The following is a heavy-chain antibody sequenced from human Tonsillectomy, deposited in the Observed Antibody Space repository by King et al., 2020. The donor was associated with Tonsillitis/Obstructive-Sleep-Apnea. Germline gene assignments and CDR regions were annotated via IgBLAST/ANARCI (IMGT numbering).Heavy chain of an antibody. J-gene: IGHJ5*02. CDR1: GGSIRSSTYY. CDR3: ARPQQQLVLWGAFDP. CDR2: VYYSGRT. D-gene: IGHD6-13*01. V-gene: IGHV4-39*01. Sequence: QLQESGPGLVKPSETLSLTCTVSGGSIRSSTYYWGWIRQPPGKGLQWIGSVYYSGRTHYNPSLKSRVTISADTSKNQFSLKLTSVMATDTAVYYCARPQQQLVLWGAFDPWGQGTLVTVSS.